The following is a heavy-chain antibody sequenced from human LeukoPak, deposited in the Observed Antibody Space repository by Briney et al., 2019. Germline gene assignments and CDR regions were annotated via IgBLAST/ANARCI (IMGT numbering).Heavy chain of an antibody. J-gene: IGHJ3*02. CDR3: AADGVVVAATDAFDI. Sequence: GGSLRLSCAASGFTFSNYWMNWVRQAPGKGLEWVANIKQDGSEKYYVGSVKGRFTISRDNAKNSLYLQMNSLRAEDTAVYYCAADGVVVAATDAFDIWGQGTMVTVSS. V-gene: IGHV3-7*01. CDR1: GFTFSNYW. CDR2: IKQDGSEK. D-gene: IGHD2-15*01.